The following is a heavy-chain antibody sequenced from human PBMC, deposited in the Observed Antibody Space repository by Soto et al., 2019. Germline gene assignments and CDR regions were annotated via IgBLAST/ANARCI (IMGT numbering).Heavy chain of an antibody. Sequence: ASVEVSCKASGYTFTSYDINWVRQATGQGLEWMGWMNPNSGNTGYAQKFQGRVTMTRNTSISTAYMELSSLRSEDTAVYYCARGYIMLLHYYYYMDVWGKGTTVTVSS. CDR2: MNPNSGNT. D-gene: IGHD2-15*01. J-gene: IGHJ6*03. CDR1: GYTFTSYD. V-gene: IGHV1-8*01. CDR3: ARGYIMLLHYYYYMDV.